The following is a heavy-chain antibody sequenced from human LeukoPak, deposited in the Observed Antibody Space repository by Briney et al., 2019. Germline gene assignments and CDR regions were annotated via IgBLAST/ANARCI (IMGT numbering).Heavy chain of an antibody. J-gene: IGHJ3*02. D-gene: IGHD6-19*01. V-gene: IGHV1-18*01. CDR2: ISAYNGNT. CDR1: GYTFTSYG. Sequence: ASVKVSCKASGYTFTSYGIRWVRQAPGQGLEWMGWISAYNGNTNYAQKLQGRVTMTTDTSTSTAYMELRSLRSDDTAVYYCARDSYSSGWYDAFDIWGQGTMVTVSS. CDR3: ARDSYSSGWYDAFDI.